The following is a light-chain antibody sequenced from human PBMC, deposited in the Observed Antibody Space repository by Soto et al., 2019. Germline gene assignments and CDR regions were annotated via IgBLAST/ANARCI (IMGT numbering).Light chain of an antibody. Sequence: EIGLTQSPATLSLSPGERVTLSCRASQTVRSSLAWYQQKPGQAPRLIIYEASNRATGIPARFSGSGSGTDFTLTISSLEPEDFAVYYCQQHIGWPLTFGGGTKVEI. CDR2: EAS. CDR1: QTVRSS. CDR3: QQHIGWPLT. V-gene: IGKV3-11*01. J-gene: IGKJ4*01.